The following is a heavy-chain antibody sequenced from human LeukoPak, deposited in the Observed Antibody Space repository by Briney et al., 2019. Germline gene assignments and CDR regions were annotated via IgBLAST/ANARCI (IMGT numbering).Heavy chain of an antibody. CDR1: GGSISSSSYY. D-gene: IGHD5-18*01. CDR3: AVYSYGYRLAY. V-gene: IGHV4-39*07. CDR2: IYYSGST. Sequence: SETLSLTCTVSGGSISSSSYYWGWIRQPPGKGLEWIGSIYYSGSTYYNPSLKSRVTISVDTSKNQFSLKLSSVTAADTAVYYCAVYSYGYRLAYWGQGTLVTVSS. J-gene: IGHJ4*02.